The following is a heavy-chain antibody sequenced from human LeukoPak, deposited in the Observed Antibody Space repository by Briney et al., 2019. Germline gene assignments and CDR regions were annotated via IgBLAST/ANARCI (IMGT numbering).Heavy chain of an antibody. CDR2: INHSGST. V-gene: IGHV4-34*01. CDR3: ARGRLCLVEMATIDYYGMDV. J-gene: IGHJ6*02. D-gene: IGHD3-10*02. Sequence: PSETLSLTCAVYGGSFSGYYWSWIRQPPGKGLEWIGEINHSGSTNYNPSLKSRVTISVDTSKDQFSLKLSSVTAADTAVYYCARGRLCLVEMATIDYYGMDVWGQGTTVTVSS. CDR1: GGSFSGYY.